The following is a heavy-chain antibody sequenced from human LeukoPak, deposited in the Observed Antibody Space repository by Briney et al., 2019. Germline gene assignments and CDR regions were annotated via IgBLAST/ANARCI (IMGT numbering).Heavy chain of an antibody. CDR3: ARVGDRSGNGYSH. D-gene: IGHD2-2*03. V-gene: IGHV3-64*01. J-gene: IGHJ4*02. CDR2: ISRSGGNT. CDR1: GFTFSSYA. Sequence: PGGSLRLSCAASGFTFSSYAMHWVRQAPGKGLEFVSAISRSGGNTYYANSVKGRFTISRDTSKNTLYLQVGSLRVEDMAVYYCARVGDRSGNGYSHWGQGTLVTVSS.